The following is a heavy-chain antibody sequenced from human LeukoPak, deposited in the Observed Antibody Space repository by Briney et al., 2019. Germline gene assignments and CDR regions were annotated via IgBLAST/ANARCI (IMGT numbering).Heavy chain of an antibody. CDR1: GFTFSDHF. V-gene: IGHV3-72*01. Sequence: GGSLRLSCAASGFTFSDHFMDWVRQAPGKGLEWVGRSRNKANSYTTEYAASVKGRFTISRDDSKNSLSLQMNSLKTDDTAVYCCARNGYYYASGSYSYYFDYWGQGALVTVSS. CDR2: SRNKANSYTT. J-gene: IGHJ4*02. CDR3: ARNGYYYASGSYSYYFDY. D-gene: IGHD3-10*01.